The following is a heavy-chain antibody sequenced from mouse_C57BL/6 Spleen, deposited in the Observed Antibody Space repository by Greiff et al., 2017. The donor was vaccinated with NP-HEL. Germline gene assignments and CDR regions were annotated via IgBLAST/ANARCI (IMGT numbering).Heavy chain of an antibody. CDR3: ARTYYDYDGAWFAY. CDR2: INPNYGTT. CDR1: GYSFTDFH. V-gene: IGHV1-39*01. Sequence: VQLQQSAPLLVKPRASVNISCKASGYSFTDFHMNWVPQSHGLCLESIGVINPNYGTTSHNQKSKGKATLTVDKSSSTAYMQLDSLTSEDSAVYYCARTYYDYDGAWFAYWGQGTLVSDSA. D-gene: IGHD2-4*01. J-gene: IGHJ3*01.